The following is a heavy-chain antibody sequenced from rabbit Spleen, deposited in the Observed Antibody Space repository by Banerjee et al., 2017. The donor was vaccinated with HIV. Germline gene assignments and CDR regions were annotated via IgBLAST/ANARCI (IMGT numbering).Heavy chain of an antibody. J-gene: IGHJ3*01. Sequence: QEQLVESGGGLVQPEGSLTLTCTASGFSFSNSGWICWVRQAPGKGLEWIGCIRAASGSTYYASWAKGRFTISKTSSTTVTLQMTSLTAADTATYFCARDADVTAYSYMDLGFWGPGTLVTVS. CDR3: ARDADVTAYSYMDLGF. V-gene: IGHV1S45*01. CDR2: IRAASGST. CDR1: GFSFSNSGW. D-gene: IGHD6-1*01.